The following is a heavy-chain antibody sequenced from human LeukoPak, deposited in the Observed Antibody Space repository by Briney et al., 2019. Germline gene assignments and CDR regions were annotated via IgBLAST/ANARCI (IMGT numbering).Heavy chain of an antibody. Sequence: GSLRLSCEASGFTFSSYWMGWVRQAPGKGLEWVANINPDGSDTYYVDSVKGRFTISRDNAKKSMFLQMNSLRVEETAVYYCVRWGVEAGMDHWGQGTLITVSS. D-gene: IGHD6-19*01. CDR2: INPDGSDT. CDR1: GFTFSSYW. CDR3: VRWGVEAGMDH. V-gene: IGHV3-7*01. J-gene: IGHJ4*02.